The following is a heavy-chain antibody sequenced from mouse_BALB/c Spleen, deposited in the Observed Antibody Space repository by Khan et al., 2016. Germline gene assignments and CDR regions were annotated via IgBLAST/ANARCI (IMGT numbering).Heavy chain of an antibody. CDR2: INTNTGEP. J-gene: IGHJ1*01. CDR1: GYTFTNYG. D-gene: IGHD4-1*01. V-gene: IGHV9-3*02. Sequence: QIQLVQSGPELKKPGETVKISCKASGYTFTNYGMNWVKQAPGKGLKWMGWINTNTGEPTYAEEFKGRFAFSLETSASTAYLQINNLKNEDTATYFCARSGTSWYVDVWGAGTTVTVSS. CDR3: ARSGTSWYVDV.